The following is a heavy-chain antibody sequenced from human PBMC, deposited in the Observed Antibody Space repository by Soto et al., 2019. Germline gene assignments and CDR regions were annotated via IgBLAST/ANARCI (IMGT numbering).Heavy chain of an antibody. CDR2: ISGSGGST. CDR3: AKAPKRSYYYGSGPLDY. CDR1: GFTFSSYA. V-gene: IGHV3-23*01. Sequence: PGGSLRLSCAASGFTFSSYAMSWVRQAPGKGLEWVSAISGSGGSTYYADSVKGRFTISRDNSKNTLYLQMNSLRAEDTAVYYCAKAPKRSYYYGSGPLDYWGQGTLVTVSS. J-gene: IGHJ4*02. D-gene: IGHD3-10*01.